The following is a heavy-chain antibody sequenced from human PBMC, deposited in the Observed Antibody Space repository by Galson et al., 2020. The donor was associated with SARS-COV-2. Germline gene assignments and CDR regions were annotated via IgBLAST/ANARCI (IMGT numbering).Heavy chain of an antibody. D-gene: IGHD2-15*01. J-gene: IGHJ4*02. V-gene: IGHV1-18*01. CDR1: GYTFTSYG. Sequence: ASVKVSCKASGYTFTSYGISWVRQAPGQGLEWMGWISAYNGNTNYAQKLQGRVTMTTDTSTSTAYMELRSLRSDDTAVYYCARDRHQYCSGGSCYTGKWGQGTLVTVSS. CDR3: ARDRHQYCSGGSCYTGK. CDR2: ISAYNGNT.